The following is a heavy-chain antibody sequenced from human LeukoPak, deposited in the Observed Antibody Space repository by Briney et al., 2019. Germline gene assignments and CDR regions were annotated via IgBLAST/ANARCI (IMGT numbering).Heavy chain of an antibody. Sequence: GASVKVSCKASGYTFTGYYMHWVRQAPGQGLEWMGWINPNSGGTNYAQKFQGRVTMTRDTSISTAYMELSRLRSDDTAVYYCASSENWNDVIGWFDPWGQGTLVTVSS. CDR3: ASSENWNDVIGWFDP. J-gene: IGHJ5*02. V-gene: IGHV1-2*02. CDR2: INPNSGGT. D-gene: IGHD1-1*01. CDR1: GYTFTGYY.